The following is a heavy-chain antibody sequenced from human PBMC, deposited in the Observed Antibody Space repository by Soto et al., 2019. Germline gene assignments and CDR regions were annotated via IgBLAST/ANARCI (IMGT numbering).Heavy chain of an antibody. V-gene: IGHV3-23*01. Sequence: GGSLRLSCAASGFTFSTYAMSWVRQAPGKGLEWVSSNSDSGGSTYYADSVKGRFTISRDNARNTLYLQMNSLRAEDTAVYYCAKGPRGYCSGGNCYFDYWGQGTLVTVSS. CDR2: NSDSGGST. CDR3: AKGPRGYCSGGNCYFDY. J-gene: IGHJ4*02. D-gene: IGHD2-15*01. CDR1: GFTFSTYA.